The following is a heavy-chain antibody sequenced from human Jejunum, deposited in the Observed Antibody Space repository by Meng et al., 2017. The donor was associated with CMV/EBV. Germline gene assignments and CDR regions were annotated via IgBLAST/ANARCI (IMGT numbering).Heavy chain of an antibody. Sequence: SCKTSGYTFLTYAITWVRQAPGHGLEWMGWISGYNGHNNFAQRLQGRVAMTIDTSTSTAYMELRSLRSDDTAVYYCARESMFLLDVWGQGTTVTVSS. J-gene: IGHJ6*02. V-gene: IGHV1-18*01. CDR3: ARESMFLLDV. D-gene: IGHD3-10*02. CDR1: GYTFLTYA. CDR2: ISGYNGHN.